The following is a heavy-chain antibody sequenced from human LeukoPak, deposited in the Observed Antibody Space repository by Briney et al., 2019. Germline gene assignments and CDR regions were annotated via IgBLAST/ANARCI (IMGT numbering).Heavy chain of an antibody. CDR2: ISSSSSYI. CDR3: AREDYYGDPYYFDY. D-gene: IGHD4-17*01. J-gene: IGHJ4*02. Sequence: GESLRLSCAASGFTFSSYSMNWVRQAPGKGLEWVSSISSSSSYIYYADSVKGRFTISRDNAKNSLYLQMNSLRAEDTAVYYCAREDYYGDPYYFDYWGQGTLVTVSS. CDR1: GFTFSSYS. V-gene: IGHV3-21*01.